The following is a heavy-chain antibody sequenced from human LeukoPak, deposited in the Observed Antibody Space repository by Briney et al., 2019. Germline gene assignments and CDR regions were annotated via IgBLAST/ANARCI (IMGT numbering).Heavy chain of an antibody. J-gene: IGHJ5*02. CDR1: GGSISSGDYS. V-gene: IGHV4-30-2*01. Sequence: SETLSLTCAVSGGSISSGDYSWSWIRQPPGKGLEWIGYIYHSGSTYYNPSLKSRVTISVDRSKNQFSLKLSSVTAADTAVYYCARISDWFDPWGQGTLVTVSS. CDR3: ARISDWFDP. CDR2: IYHSGST.